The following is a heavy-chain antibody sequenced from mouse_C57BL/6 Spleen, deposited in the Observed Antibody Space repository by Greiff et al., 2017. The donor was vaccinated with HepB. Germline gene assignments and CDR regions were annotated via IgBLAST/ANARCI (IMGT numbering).Heavy chain of an antibody. J-gene: IGHJ3*01. V-gene: IGHV1-26*01. D-gene: IGHD2-1*01. Sequence: VQLQQSGPELVKPGASVKISCKASGYTFTDYYMNWVKQSHGKSLEWIGDINPNNGGTSYNQKFKGKATLTVDKSSSTAYMELCSLTSEDSAVYYCALDDNYEAYWGQGTLVTVSA. CDR1: GYTFTDYY. CDR3: ALDDNYEAY. CDR2: INPNNGGT.